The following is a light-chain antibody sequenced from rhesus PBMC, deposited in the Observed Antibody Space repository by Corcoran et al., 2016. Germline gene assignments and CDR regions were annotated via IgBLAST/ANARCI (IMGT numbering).Light chain of an antibody. J-gene: IGKJ4*01. V-gene: IGKV3-24*04. Sequence: ETVVTQSPATLSLSPGETATLPCRASRIVGTYLAWYQQKPGQPPRLLISGASSRAPGIPDRFSGSGSGTDFTLSISSLEPEDVGVYYCQQSGDSLTFGGGTKVELK. CDR1: RIVGTY. CDR2: GAS. CDR3: QQSGDSLT.